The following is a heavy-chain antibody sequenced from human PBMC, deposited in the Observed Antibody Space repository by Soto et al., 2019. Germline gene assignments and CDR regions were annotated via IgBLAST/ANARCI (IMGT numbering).Heavy chain of an antibody. CDR2: IYPSGST. V-gene: IGHV4-4*02. Sequence: QVQLQESGPGLVKPSGTLSLTCAVSGGSISSSNWWSWVRQPPGKGLEWIGEIYPSGSTNYNPSLKSRFTISVDKSKNQFSLKLSSVTAADTAVYYCARGYCSGGSCYSGSWYFDLWGRGTLVTVSS. CDR3: ARGYCSGGSCYSGSWYFDL. J-gene: IGHJ2*01. CDR1: GGSISSSNW. D-gene: IGHD2-15*01.